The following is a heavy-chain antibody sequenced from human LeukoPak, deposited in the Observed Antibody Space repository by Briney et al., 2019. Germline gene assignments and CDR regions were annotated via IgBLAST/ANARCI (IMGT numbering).Heavy chain of an antibody. Sequence: SETLSLTCAVYGGSFSGYYWSWIRQPPGKGLEWIGEINHSGSTNYNPSLKSRVTISVDTSKNQFSLKLSSVTAADTAVYYCARVEQWLARGTEDFWGQGTLVTVSS. CDR1: GGSFSGYY. J-gene: IGHJ4*02. V-gene: IGHV4-34*01. D-gene: IGHD6-19*01. CDR2: INHSGST. CDR3: ARVEQWLARGTEDF.